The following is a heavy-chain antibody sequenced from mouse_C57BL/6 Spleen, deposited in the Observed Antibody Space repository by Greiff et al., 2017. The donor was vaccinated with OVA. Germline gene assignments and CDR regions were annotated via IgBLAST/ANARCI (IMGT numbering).Heavy chain of an antibody. V-gene: IGHV1-42*01. CDR1: GYSFTGYY. Sequence: VQLQQSGPELVKPGASVKISCKASGYSFTGYYMNWVKQSPEKSLEWIGEINPSTGGTTYNQKFKAKATLTVDKSSSTAYMQLKSLTSEDSAVYYCARGVSNYLAYWGQGTLVTVSA. D-gene: IGHD2-5*01. CDR3: ARGVSNYLAY. J-gene: IGHJ3*01. CDR2: INPSTGGT.